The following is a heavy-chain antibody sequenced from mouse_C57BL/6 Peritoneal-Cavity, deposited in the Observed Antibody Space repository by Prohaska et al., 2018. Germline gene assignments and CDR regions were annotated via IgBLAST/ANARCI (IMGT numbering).Heavy chain of an antibody. CDR3: ASPDGYYWYFDV. D-gene: IGHD2-3*01. CDR1: GIDFSRYW. Sequence: EVKLLQSGGGLVQPGGPLKLSCAASGIDFSRYWMSWVRRALGKGLEWIGEINTDSRTINYAPSLKDKVIISRDNAKNTLYLQMSKVRSEDTALDYCASPDGYYWYFDVWGTGTTVTVSS. J-gene: IGHJ1*03. V-gene: IGHV4-1*01. CDR2: INTDSRTI.